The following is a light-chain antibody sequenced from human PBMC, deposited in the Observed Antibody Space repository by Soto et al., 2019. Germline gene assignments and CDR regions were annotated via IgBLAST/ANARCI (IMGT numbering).Light chain of an antibody. CDR2: AAS. J-gene: IGKJ1*01. CDR3: QQSYNFPRT. V-gene: IGKV1-12*01. Sequence: DIQMTQSPSSVSASVGDSVTITCRASQDISSWLAWYQQKPGKAPNLLIYAASSLQSGVPPRFSGSGSGTEFTFTISSLQAEDFATYYCQQSYNFPRTFGQGTKVDI. CDR1: QDISSW.